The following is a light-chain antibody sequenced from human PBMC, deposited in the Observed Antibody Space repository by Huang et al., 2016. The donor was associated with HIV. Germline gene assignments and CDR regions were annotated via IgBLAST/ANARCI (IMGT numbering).Light chain of an antibody. CDR1: QDISIW. V-gene: IGKV1-12*01. Sequence: DIQMTQSPSSVSASEGDTVTITCRASQDISIWLAWYQQKPREAPTLLIHSASILVSGVPSRFSGSGSGTNCSLTINGLRPDDFATYYCLQADISPRSFGQGTRL. CDR2: SAS. J-gene: IGKJ5*01. CDR3: LQADISPRS.